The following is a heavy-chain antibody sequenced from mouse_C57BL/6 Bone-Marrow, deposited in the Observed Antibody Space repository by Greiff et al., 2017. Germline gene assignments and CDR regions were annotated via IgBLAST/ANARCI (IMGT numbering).Heavy chain of an antibody. J-gene: IGHJ1*03. D-gene: IGHD2-10*01. CDR2: ISYSGST. V-gene: IGHV3-8*01. Sequence: VQLKQSGPGLAKPSQTLSLTCSVTGYSITSDYWNWIRKFPGNKLEYMGYISYSGSTYYNPSLKSRISITRDTSKNQYYLQLNSVTTEDTATYYCARSLLLHPQPYFDVWGTGTTVTVSS. CDR1: GYSITSDY. CDR3: ARSLLLHPQPYFDV.